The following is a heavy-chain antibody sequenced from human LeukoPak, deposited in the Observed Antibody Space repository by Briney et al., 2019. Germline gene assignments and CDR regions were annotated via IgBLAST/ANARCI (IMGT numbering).Heavy chain of an antibody. CDR1: GFTLSSYG. V-gene: IGHV3-33*06. CDR3: AKEKTYYYDSSGYYYDY. Sequence: GESLKISCAASGFTLSSYGMHWVRQAPGKGLEWVAVIWYDGSNKYYADSVKGRFTISRDNTKNTLYLQMNSLRAEDTAVYYCAKEKTYYYDSSGYYYDYWGQGTLVTVSS. J-gene: IGHJ4*02. CDR2: IWYDGSNK. D-gene: IGHD3-22*01.